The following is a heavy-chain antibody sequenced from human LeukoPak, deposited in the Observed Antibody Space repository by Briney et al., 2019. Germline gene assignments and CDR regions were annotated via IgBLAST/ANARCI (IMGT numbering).Heavy chain of an antibody. Sequence: SETLSLTCTVSGGSISSYYWSWIRQPAGKGLEWIGRIYTSGSTNYNPSLKSRVTMSVDTSKNQFSLKLSSVTAADTAVYYCARDLPRSSSGWYGGFDYWGQGTLVTVSS. CDR2: IYTSGST. CDR3: ARDLPRSSSGWYGGFDY. V-gene: IGHV4-4*07. CDR1: GGSISSYY. D-gene: IGHD6-19*01. J-gene: IGHJ4*02.